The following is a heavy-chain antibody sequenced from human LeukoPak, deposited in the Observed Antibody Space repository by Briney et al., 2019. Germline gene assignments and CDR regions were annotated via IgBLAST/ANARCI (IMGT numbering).Heavy chain of an antibody. D-gene: IGHD3-10*01. CDR2: ISSSGSTI. Sequence: GGSLRLSCAASGFTFSSYEMNWVRQAPGKGLEWVSYISSSGSTIYYADSVKGRFTISRDNAKNSLYLQMDSLRAEDTAVYYCARAGLGEFDYWGPGTLVTVSS. CDR1: GFTFSSYE. V-gene: IGHV3-48*03. J-gene: IGHJ4*02. CDR3: ARAGLGEFDY.